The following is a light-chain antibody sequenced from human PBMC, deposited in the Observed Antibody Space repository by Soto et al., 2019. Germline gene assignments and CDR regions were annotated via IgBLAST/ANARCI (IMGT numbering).Light chain of an antibody. V-gene: IGKV3-20*01. J-gene: IGKJ4*01. CDR2: GAS. Sequence: EIGLRQSPGTLSLSPGERATLSCRASQTISNTFLAWYQQRPGQAPRLLIYGASGRAAGIPDRFSGSGSGTDFTLSISRLEPEDFAVYYCQQYGVSPTFGGGTKVDIK. CDR3: QQYGVSPT. CDR1: QTISNTF.